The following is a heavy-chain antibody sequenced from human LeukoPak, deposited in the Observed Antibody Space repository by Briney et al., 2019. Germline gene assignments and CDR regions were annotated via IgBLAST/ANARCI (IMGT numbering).Heavy chain of an antibody. Sequence: GGSLRLSCAASGFTVSSNYMSWVRQAPGKGLEWVSVIYSGGSTYYADSVKGRFTISRDNSKNTLYLQMNSLRAEDTAVYHCARAQFGEWELRPNFDYWGQGTLVTVSS. CDR2: IYSGGST. CDR1: GFTVSSNY. V-gene: IGHV3-53*01. J-gene: IGHJ4*02. D-gene: IGHD1-26*01. CDR3: ARAQFGEWELRPNFDY.